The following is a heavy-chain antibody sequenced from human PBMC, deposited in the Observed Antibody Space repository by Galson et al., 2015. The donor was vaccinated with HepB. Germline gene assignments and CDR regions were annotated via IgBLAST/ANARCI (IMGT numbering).Heavy chain of an antibody. CDR1: GGSFSDYA. D-gene: IGHD2-8*02. CDR3: ARGLFFCTGGVCRGDAYDF. V-gene: IGHV1-69*13. CDR2: IIRVLGPA. J-gene: IGHJ3*01. Sequence: SVKVSCKASGGSFSDYALSWVRRAPGQGLEWVGGIIRVLGPAKYAQKFQGRVTITADESTNTAYMELSSLRSEDTALYYCARGLFFCTGGVCRGDAYDFWGQGTMVTVSS.